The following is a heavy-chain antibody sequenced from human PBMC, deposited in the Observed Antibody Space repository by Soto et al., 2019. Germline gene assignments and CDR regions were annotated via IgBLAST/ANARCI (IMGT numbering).Heavy chain of an antibody. D-gene: IGHD2-15*01. CDR1: GGTCSSYG. CDR2: INSDGSST. CDR3: ARGRYSVGY. V-gene: IGHV3-74*01. Sequence: GGSLRVCCAAAGGTCSSYGRHWVRQAPGKGLVWVSRINSDGSSTSYADSVKGRFTISRDNAKNTLYLQMNSLRAEDTAVYYCARGRYSVGYWGQGTLVTVSS. J-gene: IGHJ4*02.